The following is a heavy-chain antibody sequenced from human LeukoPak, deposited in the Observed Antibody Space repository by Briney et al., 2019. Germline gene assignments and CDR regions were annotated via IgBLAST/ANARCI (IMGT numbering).Heavy chain of an antibody. CDR1: GFTFMKYS. CDR3: AKRSAESSGYFEH. V-gene: IGHV3-23*01. J-gene: IGHJ4*02. D-gene: IGHD3-22*01. Sequence: GGSLRLSCAGSGFTFMKYSMTWVRQAPGKGLEWVSAITASGASTDYADSVKGRFTISRDNSKNTLYLQLNSLRAEDTAVYYCAKRSAESSGYFEHWGQGALVTVSS. CDR2: ITASGAST.